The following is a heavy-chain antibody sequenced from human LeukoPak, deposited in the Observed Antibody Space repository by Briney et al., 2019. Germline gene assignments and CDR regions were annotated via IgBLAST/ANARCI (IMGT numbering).Heavy chain of an antibody. V-gene: IGHV3-74*01. Sequence: GGSLRLSCAASGFTFSNYMMHWVRQAPGKGLVWVSRIKSDGITITYADSVKGRFTIFRDNAKNTLYLQMNSLRAEDTAVYYCLRDLNWSLDQWGQGTLVTVSS. D-gene: IGHD1-20*01. CDR1: GFTFSNYM. J-gene: IGHJ4*02. CDR3: LRDLNWSLDQ. CDR2: IKSDGITI.